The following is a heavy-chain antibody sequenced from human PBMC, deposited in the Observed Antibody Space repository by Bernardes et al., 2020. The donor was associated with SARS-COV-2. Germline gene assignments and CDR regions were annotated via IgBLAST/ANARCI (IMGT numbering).Heavy chain of an antibody. CDR1: GFTFSSYS. J-gene: IGHJ4*02. D-gene: IGHD5-18*01. Sequence: GWSLRLSCAASGFTFSSYSMNWVRQAPGKGLEWVSYISSSSSTIYYADSVKGRFTISRDNAKNSLYLQMNSLRAEDTAVYYCARGAYSLGFWGQGTLVTVSS. CDR2: ISSSSSTI. CDR3: ARGAYSLGF. V-gene: IGHV3-48*01.